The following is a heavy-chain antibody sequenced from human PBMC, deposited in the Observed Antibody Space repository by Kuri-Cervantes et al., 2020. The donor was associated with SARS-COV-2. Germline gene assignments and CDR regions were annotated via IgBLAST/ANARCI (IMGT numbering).Heavy chain of an antibody. Sequence: SQTLSLTCAVSGYSISSGYYWGWIRQPPGKGLEWIGHIYHSGSTYYNPSLKSRVTISVDRSKNQFSLKLSSVTAADTAVYYCARETSTYSSSIDYWGQGTLVTVSS. CDR3: ARETSTYSSSIDY. J-gene: IGHJ4*02. CDR2: IYHSGST. D-gene: IGHD6-6*01. V-gene: IGHV4-38-2*02. CDR1: GYSISSGYY.